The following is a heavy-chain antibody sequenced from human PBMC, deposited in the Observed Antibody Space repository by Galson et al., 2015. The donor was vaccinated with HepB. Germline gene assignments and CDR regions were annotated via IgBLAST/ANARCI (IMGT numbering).Heavy chain of an antibody. CDR3: ARGGYSGYDSYYYHGMDV. J-gene: IGHJ6*02. V-gene: IGHV3-21*01. CDR2: ISSSSNYI. CDR1: GFTFSDYS. D-gene: IGHD5-12*01. Sequence: SLRLSCAASGFTFSDYSMIWVRQAPGKGLEWVSSISSSSNYIYYADSVKGRFTISRDNAKNSLYVEMNSLRAEDTAVYYCARGGYSGYDSYYYHGMDVWGQGTTVIVSS.